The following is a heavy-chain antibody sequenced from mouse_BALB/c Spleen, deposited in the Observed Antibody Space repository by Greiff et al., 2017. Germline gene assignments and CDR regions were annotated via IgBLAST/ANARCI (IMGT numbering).Heavy chain of an antibody. CDR1: GFAFSSYD. CDR2: ISSGGGST. Sequence: EVKLQESGGGLVKPGGSLKLSCAASGFAFSSYDMSWVRQTPEKRLEWVAYISSGGGSTYYPDTVKGRFTISRDNAKNTLYLQMSSLKSEDTAMYYCARQGDYYGTEGYFDYWGQGTTLTVSS. CDR3: ARQGDYYGTEGYFDY. J-gene: IGHJ2*01. D-gene: IGHD1-1*01. V-gene: IGHV5-12-1*01.